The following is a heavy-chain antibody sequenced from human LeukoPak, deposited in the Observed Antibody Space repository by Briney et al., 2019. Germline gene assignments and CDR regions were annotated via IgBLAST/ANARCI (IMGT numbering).Heavy chain of an antibody. CDR1: GFTFSSHG. CDR3: AKDRHWLALDD. J-gene: IGHJ4*02. Sequence: GGSLRLSCAASGFTFSSHGMNWVRQAPGKGLEWVSGITGGGTTYYADSVKGRVTISRDNSKNTLYLQMNSLRAEDTAVYYCAKDRHWLALDDWGQGTLVTVSS. V-gene: IGHV3-23*01. D-gene: IGHD6-19*01. CDR2: ITGGGTT.